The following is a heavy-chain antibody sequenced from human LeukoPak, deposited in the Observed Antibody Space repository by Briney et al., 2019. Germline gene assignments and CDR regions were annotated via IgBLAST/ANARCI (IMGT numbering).Heavy chain of an antibody. Sequence: GGSLRFSCAASGFTFSSYSMNWVRQAPGKGLEWVSSISSSSSYIYYADSVKGRFTISRDNAKNSLYLQMNSLRAEDTAVYYCASAGTTGTKGMDVWGKGTTVTVSS. D-gene: IGHD1-1*01. J-gene: IGHJ6*04. CDR2: ISSSSSYI. CDR1: GFTFSSYS. V-gene: IGHV3-21*01. CDR3: ASAGTTGTKGMDV.